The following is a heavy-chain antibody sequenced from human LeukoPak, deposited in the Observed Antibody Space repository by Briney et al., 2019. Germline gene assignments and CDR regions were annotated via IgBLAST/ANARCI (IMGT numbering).Heavy chain of an antibody. Sequence: ASVKVSCKASGGTFSSYAISWVRQAPGQGLEWMGWISAYNGNTNYAQKLQGRVTMTTDTSTSTAYMELRSLRSDDTAVYYCARGTVTTLSDYWGQGTLVTVSS. CDR1: GGTFSSYA. D-gene: IGHD4-17*01. CDR2: ISAYNGNT. J-gene: IGHJ4*02. CDR3: ARGTVTTLSDY. V-gene: IGHV1-18*01.